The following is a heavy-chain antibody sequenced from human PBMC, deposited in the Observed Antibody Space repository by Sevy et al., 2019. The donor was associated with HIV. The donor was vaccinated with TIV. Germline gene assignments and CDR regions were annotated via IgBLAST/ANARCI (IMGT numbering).Heavy chain of an antibody. D-gene: IGHD1-26*01. J-gene: IGHJ4*01. CDR1: GFAFSSHA. CDR2: ISYEGSET. V-gene: IGHV3-30-3*01. Sequence: GGSLRLSCAASGFAFSSHAMHWVRQAPGKGLEWVAAISYEGSETFYAASVEGRFTISRDNSKNILSLQINSLRPEDTAVYYCARDGGYSIKWYPLYWGHGTLVTVSS. CDR3: ARDGGYSIKWYPLY.